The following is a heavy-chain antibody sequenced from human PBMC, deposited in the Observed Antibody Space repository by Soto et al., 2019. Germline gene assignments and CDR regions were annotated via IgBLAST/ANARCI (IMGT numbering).Heavy chain of an antibody. CDR3: AEDRAESGSSFDY. J-gene: IGHJ4*02. CDR2: ISGSGGST. CDR1: VFTFSSYA. D-gene: IGHD1-26*01. V-gene: IGHV3-23*01. Sequence: EVQLLESGGGLVQPGGSLRLSCADSVFTFSSYAMSWVRQAPGKGLEWVSAISGSGGSTYYADSVKGRFTISRDNSKNTLYLQMNSLRAEDTPVYYCAEDRAESGSSFDYWGQGTLVTVSS.